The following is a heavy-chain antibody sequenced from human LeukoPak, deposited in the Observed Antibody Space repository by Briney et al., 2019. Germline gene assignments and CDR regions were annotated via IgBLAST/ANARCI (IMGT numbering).Heavy chain of an antibody. CDR3: ARVGYYESSGYYEY. D-gene: IGHD3-22*01. J-gene: IGHJ4*02. Sequence: ASVKVSCKASGYTLTDYYMHWVRQAPGQGLEWMGRINPNSGGTNYAQKFQGRVTMTRDTSISTVYMELSRLRTDDTAVYYCARVGYYESSGYYEYWGQGTLVTVSS. V-gene: IGHV1-2*06. CDR2: INPNSGGT. CDR1: GYTLTDYY.